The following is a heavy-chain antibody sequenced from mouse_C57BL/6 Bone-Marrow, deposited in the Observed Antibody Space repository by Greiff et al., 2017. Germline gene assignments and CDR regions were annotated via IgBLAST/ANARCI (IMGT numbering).Heavy chain of an antibody. CDR1: GYTFTSYG. Sequence: VQLVESGAELARPGASVKLSCKASGYTFTSYGISWVKQRTGQGLEWIGEIYPRSGNTYYNEKFKGKATLTADKSSSTAYMELRSLTSEDSAVYFCARRGYGSSPYYFDYWGQGTTLTVSS. V-gene: IGHV1-81*01. D-gene: IGHD1-1*01. J-gene: IGHJ2*01. CDR2: IYPRSGNT. CDR3: ARRGYGSSPYYFDY.